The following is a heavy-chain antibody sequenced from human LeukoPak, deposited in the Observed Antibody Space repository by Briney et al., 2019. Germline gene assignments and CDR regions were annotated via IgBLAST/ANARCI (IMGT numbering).Heavy chain of an antibody. D-gene: IGHD3-22*01. V-gene: IGHV4-34*01. CDR2: INHSGST. CDR1: GGSFSGYY. CDR3: AKSHNYYYDTNGYYTAFDI. J-gene: IGHJ3*02. Sequence: KPSETLSLTCAVYGGSFSGYYWSWIRQPPGKGLEWIGEINHSGSTNYNPSLKSRVTISVDTSKNQFSLKLSSVTAADTAVYYCAKSHNYYYDTNGYYTAFDIWGQGTMVTVSS.